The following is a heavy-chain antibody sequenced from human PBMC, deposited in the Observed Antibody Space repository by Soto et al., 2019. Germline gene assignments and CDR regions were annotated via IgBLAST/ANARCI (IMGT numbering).Heavy chain of an antibody. CDR1: GFTFSNSW. CDR2: IKTKTDGGTT. V-gene: IGHV3-15*01. Sequence: GGSLRLSCAASGFTFSNSWMSWVRQAPGKGLEWVGRIKTKTDGGTTDYAAPVKGRFSISRDDSINTLYLQMNGLKTEDTAVYYCGTGSAFDRLSQGTMVTVSS. CDR3: GTGSAFDR. J-gene: IGHJ3*02.